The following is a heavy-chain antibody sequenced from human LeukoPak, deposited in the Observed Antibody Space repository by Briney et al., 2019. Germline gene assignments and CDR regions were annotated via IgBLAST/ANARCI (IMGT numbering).Heavy chain of an antibody. V-gene: IGHV3-23*01. CDR2: IRASGGST. Sequence: GGSLRLSCAASGFTFSSYAMNWVRQAPGKGLDWVSAIRASGGSTYYADSVKGRFTISRDNSKNTLYLQINSLRAEDTAVYYRAITSYDSSGYYFDYWGQGTLVTVSS. D-gene: IGHD3-22*01. CDR3: AITSYDSSGYYFDY. CDR1: GFTFSSYA. J-gene: IGHJ4*02.